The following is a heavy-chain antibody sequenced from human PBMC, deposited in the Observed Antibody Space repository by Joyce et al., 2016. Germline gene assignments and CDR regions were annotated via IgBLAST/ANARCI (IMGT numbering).Heavy chain of an antibody. V-gene: IGHV3-23*01. D-gene: IGHD2-2*01. J-gene: IGHJ4*02. CDR3: SRGSGDAHYFDY. CDR1: GFTFDNYA. CDR2: IRGRAGST. Sequence: EVQVLESGGSMVQPGGSLRLSCAASGFTFDNYAMTWIRQTPGKGLEWVSTIRGRAGSTYYADSLKGRFTISRDNSENMVYLQMNSLRADDTAIYYCSRGSGDAHYFDYWGQGTLVTVSS.